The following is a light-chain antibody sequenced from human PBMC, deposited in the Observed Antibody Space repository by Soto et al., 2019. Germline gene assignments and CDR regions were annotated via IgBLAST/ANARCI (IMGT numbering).Light chain of an antibody. Sequence: DIQMTQSPSTLSASVGDRVTITCRASQSISSWLAWYQQKPGKAPKLLIYKASSLESGVPSRFSRSGSGTEISLNISSLQPDDFATYYYQQYNSYAREFGQGTKVVIK. V-gene: IGKV1-5*03. J-gene: IGKJ1*01. CDR3: QQYNSYARE. CDR1: QSISSW. CDR2: KAS.